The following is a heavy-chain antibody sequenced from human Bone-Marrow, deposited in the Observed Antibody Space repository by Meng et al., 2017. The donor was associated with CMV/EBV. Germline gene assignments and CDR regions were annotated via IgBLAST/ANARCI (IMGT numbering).Heavy chain of an antibody. CDR2: ISSSSSTI. D-gene: IGHD3-3*01. CDR3: ARVRDFRSGYYSDY. J-gene: IGHJ4*02. Sequence: GGSLRLSCAASGFTFSSYSMNWVRQAPGKGLEWVSYISSSSSTIYYADSVKGRFTISRDNAKNSLYLQMNSLRAEDTAVYYCARVRDFRSGYYSDYWGEGTLATSSS. V-gene: IGHV3-48*04. CDR1: GFTFSSYS.